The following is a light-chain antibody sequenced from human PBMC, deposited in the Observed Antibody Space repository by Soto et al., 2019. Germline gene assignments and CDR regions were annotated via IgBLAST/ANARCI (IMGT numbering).Light chain of an antibody. Sequence: QSVLTQPASVSGSPGQSITISCTGTNSDVGGYNYVSWYQHHPGKAPRLMIYEVSNRPSGVSDRFSGSKSGNTASLTISGLLAEDEADYYCSSYTSISTYVFGTGTKATVL. V-gene: IGLV2-14*01. CDR3: SSYTSISTYV. CDR1: NSDVGGYNY. J-gene: IGLJ1*01. CDR2: EVS.